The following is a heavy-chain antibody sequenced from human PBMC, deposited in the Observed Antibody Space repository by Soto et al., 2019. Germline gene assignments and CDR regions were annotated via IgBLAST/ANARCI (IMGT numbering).Heavy chain of an antibody. Sequence: EVQLVESGGGLVQPGGSLRLSCAASGFTFSSYEMNWVRQAPGKGLEWVSYISSSGSTIYYADSVKGRFTISRDNAKNSLYLQMNSLRAEDTAVYYCASARDYYYYGMDVWGQGTTVTVS. J-gene: IGHJ6*02. CDR3: ASARDYYYYGMDV. CDR1: GFTFSSYE. CDR2: ISSSGSTI. V-gene: IGHV3-48*03.